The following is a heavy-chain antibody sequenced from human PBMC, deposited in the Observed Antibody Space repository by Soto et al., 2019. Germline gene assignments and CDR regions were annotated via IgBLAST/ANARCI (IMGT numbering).Heavy chain of an antibody. D-gene: IGHD1-7*01. CDR1: GFTFSSYG. Sequence: GGSLRLSCAASGFTFSSYGMHWVRQAPGKGLEWVAVISYDGSNKYYADSVKGRFTISRDNSKNTLYLQMNSLRAEDTAVYYCAKDGNWNYDEYYFDYWGQGTLVTVSS. J-gene: IGHJ4*02. V-gene: IGHV3-30*18. CDR3: AKDGNWNYDEYYFDY. CDR2: ISYDGSNK.